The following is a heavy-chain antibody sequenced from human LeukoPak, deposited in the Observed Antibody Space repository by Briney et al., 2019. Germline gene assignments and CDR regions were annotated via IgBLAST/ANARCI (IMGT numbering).Heavy chain of an antibody. Sequence: GRSLRLSCAASGFTFSGSAMHWVRQAPGKGLEWVVFISYDGSNKYYADSVKGRFTISRDNSKNTLYLQMNSLTTEDTAVYYCAREAPFDYWGQGTLVTVSS. CDR3: AREAPFDY. CDR2: ISYDGSNK. V-gene: IGHV3-30*04. CDR1: GFTFSGSA. J-gene: IGHJ4*02.